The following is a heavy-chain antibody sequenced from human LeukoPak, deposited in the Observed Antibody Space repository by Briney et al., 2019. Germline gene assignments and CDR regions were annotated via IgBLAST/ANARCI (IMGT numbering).Heavy chain of an antibody. CDR2: INHSGST. CDR3: ARLVVYYDSSGYYYLYFDY. Sequence: PSETLSLTCTVSGGSISSSSYYWSWIRQLPGKGLEWIGEINHSGSTNYNPSLKSRVTISVDTSKNQFSLKLSSVTAADTAVYYCARLVVYYDSSGYYYLYFDYWGQGTLVTVSS. CDR1: GGSISSSSYY. V-gene: IGHV4-39*07. D-gene: IGHD3-22*01. J-gene: IGHJ4*02.